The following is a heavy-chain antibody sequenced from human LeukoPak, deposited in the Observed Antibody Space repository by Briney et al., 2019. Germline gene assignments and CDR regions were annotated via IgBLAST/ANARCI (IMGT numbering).Heavy chain of an antibody. CDR3: AGPSSSGVGY. Sequence: GGSLRLSCAASGFTVSSNYMSWVRQAPGTGLEWVAFIRYDGTNKYYADSVKGRFTISRDNSKNILYVQMNRLRVEDTAVYYCAGPSSSGVGYWGQGTLVTVSS. CDR2: IRYDGTNK. V-gene: IGHV3-30*02. J-gene: IGHJ4*02. CDR1: GFTVSSNY. D-gene: IGHD6-6*01.